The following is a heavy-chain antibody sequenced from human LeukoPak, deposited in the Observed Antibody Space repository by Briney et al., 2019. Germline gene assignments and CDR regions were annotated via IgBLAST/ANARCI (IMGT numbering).Heavy chain of an antibody. CDR1: GFTFSSYW. V-gene: IGHV3-7*01. CDR3: AGPSTYYDFWSGLN. Sequence: PGGSLRLSCAASGFTFSSYWMSWVRQAPGKGLEWVANIKQDGSEKYYVDSVKGRFTISRDNAKNSLYLQMNSLRAEDTAVYYCAGPSTYYDFWSGLNWGQGTLVTVPS. D-gene: IGHD3-3*01. CDR2: IKQDGSEK. J-gene: IGHJ4*02.